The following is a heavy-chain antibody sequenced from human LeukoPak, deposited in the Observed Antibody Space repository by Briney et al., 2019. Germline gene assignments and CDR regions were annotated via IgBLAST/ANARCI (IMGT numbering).Heavy chain of an antibody. J-gene: IGHJ5*02. CDR2: IYYSGST. CDR3: ARDENYYDSRFDP. V-gene: IGHV4-31*03. CDR1: GGSISSGGYY. D-gene: IGHD3-22*01. Sequence: PSETLSLTCTVSGGSISSGGYYWSWIRQHPGKGLEWIGYIYYSGSTYYNPSLKSRVTISVDTSKNQFSLKLSSVTAADTAVYYCARDENYYDSRFDPWGQGTLVTVSS.